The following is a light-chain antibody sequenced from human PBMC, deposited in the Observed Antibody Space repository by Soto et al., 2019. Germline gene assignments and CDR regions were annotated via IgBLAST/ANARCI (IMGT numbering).Light chain of an antibody. Sequence: VLTQSPGTLSLSPGERATLSRRASQSLGNIFLAWYQQKSGQPPRLRMYAVSSRAAGIPDRFSGSGSGTDFTLTISRHERDGFAVYSCQCYGGSPLFTLGPGTKVD. CDR2: AVS. J-gene: IGKJ3*01. CDR3: QCYGGSPLFT. V-gene: IGKV3-20*01. CDR1: QSLGNIF.